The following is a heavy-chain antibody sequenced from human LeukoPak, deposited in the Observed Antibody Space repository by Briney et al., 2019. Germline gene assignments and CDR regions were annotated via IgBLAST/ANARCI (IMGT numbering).Heavy chain of an antibody. J-gene: IGHJ4*02. D-gene: IGHD5-18*01. CDR2: IKQDGSEK. Sequence: GGSLRLSCAASGFTFSSYAMSWVRQAPGKGLEWVANIKQDGSEKYYVDSVKGRFTISRDNAKNSLYLQMNSLRAEDTAVYYCAREGFDSYGYYWGQGTLVTVSS. CDR1: GFTFSSYA. CDR3: AREGFDSYGYY. V-gene: IGHV3-7*01.